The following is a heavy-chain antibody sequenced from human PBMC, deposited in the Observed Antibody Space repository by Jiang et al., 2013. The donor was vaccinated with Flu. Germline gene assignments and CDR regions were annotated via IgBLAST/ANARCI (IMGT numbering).Heavy chain of an antibody. V-gene: IGHV5-51*01. D-gene: IGHD4-23*01. CDR3: ARLGEDYGGFGYFDY. CDR1: GYSFTSYW. Sequence: GESLKISCKGSGYSFTSYWIGWVRQMPGKGLEWMGIIYPGDSDTRYSPSFQGQVTISADKSISTAYLQWSSLKASDTAMYYCARLGEDYGGFGYFDYWGQGTLVTVPS. J-gene: IGHJ4*02. CDR2: IYPGDSDT.